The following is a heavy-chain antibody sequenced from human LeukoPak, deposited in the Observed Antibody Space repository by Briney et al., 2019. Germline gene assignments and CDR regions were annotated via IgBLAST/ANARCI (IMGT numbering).Heavy chain of an antibody. J-gene: IGHJ5*02. CDR3: ASGGGAPGHLDP. V-gene: IGHV1-2*02. CDR1: GYTFTGYY. CDR2: INPNSGGT. Sequence: ASAKVSCKASGYTFTGYYMHWVRQAPGQGLEWMGWINPNSGGTNYAQKLQGRVTMTRDTSISTAYMELSRLRFDDTAVYYCASGGGAPGHLDPWGQGTLVTVSS. D-gene: IGHD2-21*01.